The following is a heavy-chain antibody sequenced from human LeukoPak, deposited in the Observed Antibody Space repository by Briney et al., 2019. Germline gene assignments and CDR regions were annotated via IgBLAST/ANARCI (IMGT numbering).Heavy chain of an antibody. Sequence: SQTLSLTCTDSGGSISSGSYYWSWIRQPAGKGLEWIGRIKTSGRTNYNPSLKSRVTTSVDTSKNQFSLQLSSVTAADTAVYYCARDQGDGYNPRPFDYWGRGALVTVSS. J-gene: IGHJ4*02. V-gene: IGHV4-61*02. CDR1: GGSISSGSYY. D-gene: IGHD5-24*01. CDR2: IKTSGRT. CDR3: ARDQGDGYNPRPFDY.